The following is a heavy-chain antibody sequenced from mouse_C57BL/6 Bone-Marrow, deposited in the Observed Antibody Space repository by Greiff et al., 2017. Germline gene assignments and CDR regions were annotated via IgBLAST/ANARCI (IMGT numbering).Heavy chain of an antibody. J-gene: IGHJ3*01. V-gene: IGHV5-6*01. CDR3: EKPWFAY. Sequence: EVHLVESGGDLVKPGGSLKLSCAASGFTFSSYGMSWVRQTPDKRLEWVATISSGGSYTYYPDSVKGRFTISRDNAKNTLYLQMSSLKSEDTAMYYCEKPWFAYWGQGTLVTVSA. CDR2: ISSGGSYT. CDR1: GFTFSSYG.